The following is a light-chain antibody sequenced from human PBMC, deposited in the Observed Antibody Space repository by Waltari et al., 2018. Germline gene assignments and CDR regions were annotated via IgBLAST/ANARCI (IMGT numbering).Light chain of an antibody. CDR3: QQYNSYSP. J-gene: IGKJ1*01. CDR2: KAS. Sequence: DIQMTQSPSTLSASVGDRVTITCRASQSISSWLAWYQQKPGKAPKLLIYKASSFESGVPSRFSGSGSGTEFTLTISSLQPDDFATYYCQQYNSYSPFGQGTKVEIK. CDR1: QSISSW. V-gene: IGKV1-5*03.